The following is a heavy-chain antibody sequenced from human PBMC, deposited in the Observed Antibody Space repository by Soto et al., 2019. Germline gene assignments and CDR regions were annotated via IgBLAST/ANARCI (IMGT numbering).Heavy chain of an antibody. CDR2: ISSSSSYI. V-gene: IGHV3-21*01. D-gene: IGHD2-8*01. Sequence: PGGSLRLSCAASGFTFSSYSMNWVRQAPGKGLEWVSSISSSSSYIYYADSVKGRFTISRDNAKNSLYLQMNSLRAEDTAVYYCARDEAPYCTNGACYPPSGYYYGMDVWGQGTTVTVSS. CDR1: GFTFSSYS. J-gene: IGHJ6*02. CDR3: ARDEAPYCTNGACYPPSGYYYGMDV.